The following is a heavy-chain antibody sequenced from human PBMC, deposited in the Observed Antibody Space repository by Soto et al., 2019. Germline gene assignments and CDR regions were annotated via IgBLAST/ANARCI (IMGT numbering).Heavy chain of an antibody. CDR3: ALDSGSDVFDI. Sequence: QVQLVQSGAEVKKPGSSVKVSCKASGGSFSSYTISWVRQAPGQGLEWMGRIVPMVGRTIYAQKFQGRVAISADKSTTTAYMDLSNLASDDTAMYYCALDSGSDVFDIWGQGTLVTVSS. J-gene: IGHJ3*02. CDR2: IVPMVGRT. D-gene: IGHD3-10*01. CDR1: GGSFSSYT. V-gene: IGHV1-69*02.